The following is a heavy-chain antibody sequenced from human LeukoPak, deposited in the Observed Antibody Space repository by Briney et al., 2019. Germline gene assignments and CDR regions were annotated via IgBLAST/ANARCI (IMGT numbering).Heavy chain of an antibody. J-gene: IGHJ4*02. CDR1: GGSMSSYY. V-gene: IGHV4-59*01. D-gene: IGHD6-19*01. Sequence: SETLSLTCTVSGGSMSSYYWSWIRQPPGKGLEWIGYIYYSGSTNYNPSLKSRVTISVDTSKNQFTLNLSSVTAADTAVYYCARIKRAVAGHLIIDYWGQGTPVTVSS. CDR3: ARIKRAVAGHLIIDY. CDR2: IYYSGST.